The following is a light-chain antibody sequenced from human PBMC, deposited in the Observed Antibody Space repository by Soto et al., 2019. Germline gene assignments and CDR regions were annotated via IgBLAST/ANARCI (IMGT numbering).Light chain of an antibody. J-gene: IGKJ1*01. V-gene: IGKV3-11*01. Sequence: EIVLTQSPATVSLSPGERATLSCRASQSVSSYLAWYQQKPGQPPRLLIYDASNRATGIPARFSGSGSGTDFTLTINSLEPEDVALYYCQQRSSWPRTFGQGTKVEI. CDR1: QSVSSY. CDR2: DAS. CDR3: QQRSSWPRT.